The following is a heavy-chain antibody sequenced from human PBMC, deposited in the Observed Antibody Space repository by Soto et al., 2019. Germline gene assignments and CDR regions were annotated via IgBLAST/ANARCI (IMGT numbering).Heavy chain of an antibody. CDR3: ARHAELDY. Sequence: QLQLQESGPGLVKSSETLSLTCSVSGGSISSSSYSWGWIRQPPGKGLEWIGTINYSGITYYNPSIKSRVTMSVDTSKNQFSLKLSSVTAADTAVYYCARHAELDYWGQGTLVTVSS. J-gene: IGHJ4*02. CDR1: GGSISSSSYS. CDR2: INYSGIT. V-gene: IGHV4-39*01.